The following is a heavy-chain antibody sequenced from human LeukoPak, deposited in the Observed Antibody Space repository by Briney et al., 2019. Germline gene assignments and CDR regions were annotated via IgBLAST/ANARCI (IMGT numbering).Heavy chain of an antibody. D-gene: IGHD6-19*01. CDR3: ARERSSGGGVDP. Sequence: PGGSLRLSCVASGFSFRDYFMHWVRQAPGKGLEWVAVISYDGSNKYYADSVKGRFTISRDNSKNTLYLQMNSLRAEDTAVYYCARERSSGGGVDPWGQGTLVTVSS. CDR2: ISYDGSNK. V-gene: IGHV3-30*19. CDR1: GFSFRDYF. J-gene: IGHJ5*02.